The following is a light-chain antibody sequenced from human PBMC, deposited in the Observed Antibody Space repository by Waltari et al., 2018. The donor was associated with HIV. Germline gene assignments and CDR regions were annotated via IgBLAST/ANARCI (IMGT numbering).Light chain of an antibody. CDR1: QDISNY. CDR2: DAS. J-gene: IGKJ5*01. V-gene: IGKV1-33*01. Sequence: DIQMTQSPSSLSASVGDRVTITCQASQDISNYLNLYQQKPGKAPKLLIYDASNLETGVPSRFSGSGSVTDFTFTISSLQPEDIATYYCQQYDNLAPITFGQGTRLEIK. CDR3: QQYDNLAPIT.